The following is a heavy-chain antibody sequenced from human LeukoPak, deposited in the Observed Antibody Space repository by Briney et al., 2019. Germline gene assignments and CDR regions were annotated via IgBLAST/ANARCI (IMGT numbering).Heavy chain of an antibody. J-gene: IGHJ4*02. Sequence: RXSXXXXGFTXXXYSMNWVRQAPGKGLEWVSSISSSSSYIYYADSVKGRFTISRDNAKNSLYLQMNSLRAEDTAVYYCARVGSTIDYWGQGTLVTVSS. CDR3: ARVGSTIDY. CDR1: GFTXXXYS. CDR2: ISSSSSYI. D-gene: IGHD2-15*01. V-gene: IGHV3-21*01.